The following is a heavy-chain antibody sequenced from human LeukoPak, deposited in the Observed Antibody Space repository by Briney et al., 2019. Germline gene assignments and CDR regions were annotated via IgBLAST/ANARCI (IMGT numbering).Heavy chain of an antibody. Sequence: PGGSLRLSCAASGFTFSSYGMHWVRQAPGKGLEWVAVIWDDGSNKYYIDSVKGRFTISRDNSKNTLYLQMNSLRAEDTAVYYCARDRLARPGAAVASNTLFDYWGQGTLVPVSS. V-gene: IGHV3-33*08. CDR2: IWDDGSNK. CDR1: GFTFSSYG. J-gene: IGHJ4*02. D-gene: IGHD6-19*01. CDR3: ARDRLARPGAAVASNTLFDY.